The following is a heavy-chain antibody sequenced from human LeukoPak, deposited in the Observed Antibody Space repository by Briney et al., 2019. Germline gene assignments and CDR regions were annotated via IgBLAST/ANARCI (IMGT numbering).Heavy chain of an antibody. CDR1: GYTFTSYG. D-gene: IGHD1-26*01. CDR2: ISAYNGNT. Sequence: ASVKVSCKASGYTFTSYGISWVRQAPGQGLEWMGWISAYNGNTNYAQKLQGRVTMTTDTSTSTAYMELRSLRSDDTAVYYCASAGATQGYDAFDIWGQGTMVTVSS. V-gene: IGHV1-18*01. CDR3: ASAGATQGYDAFDI. J-gene: IGHJ3*02.